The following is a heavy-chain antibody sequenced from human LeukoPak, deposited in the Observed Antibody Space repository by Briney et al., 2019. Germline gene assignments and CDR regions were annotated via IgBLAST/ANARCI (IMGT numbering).Heavy chain of an antibody. Sequence: ASVKVSCKDSGYTFTSYGISWVRQAPGQGLEWVGWISAYNGNTNYAQKLQGRVTMTTDTSTSTAYMELRSLRSDDTAVYYCARINWNFYYFDYWGQGTLVTVSS. CDR1: GYTFTSYG. D-gene: IGHD1-20*01. CDR2: ISAYNGNT. V-gene: IGHV1-18*01. CDR3: ARINWNFYYFDY. J-gene: IGHJ4*02.